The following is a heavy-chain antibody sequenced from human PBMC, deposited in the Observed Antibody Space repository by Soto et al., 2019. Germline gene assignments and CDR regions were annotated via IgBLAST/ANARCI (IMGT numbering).Heavy chain of an antibody. D-gene: IGHD1-26*01. CDR2: IYYSGST. CDR1: GGSVSSGSYY. V-gene: IGHV4-61*01. Sequence: SETLSLTCTVSGGSVSSGSYYWSWIRQPPGKGLEWIGYIYYSGSTNYNPSLKSRVTISVDTSKNQFSLKLSPVTAADTAVYYCARDLGQPENWFDPWGQGTLVTVSS. J-gene: IGHJ5*02. CDR3: ARDLGQPENWFDP.